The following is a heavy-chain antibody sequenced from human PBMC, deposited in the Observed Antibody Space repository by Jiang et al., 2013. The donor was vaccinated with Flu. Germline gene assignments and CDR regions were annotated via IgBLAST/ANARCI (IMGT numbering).Heavy chain of an antibody. Sequence: VQLVESGGGLVQPGGSLRLSCAASGFPFSGFWMHWVRQTPGKGLEWLSRINSDGSTRNYGDSVEGRLTVSRDNAKNTVYLQMNSLRGEDTAVYYCARDFGAYYGSGSSGDLDFWGQGTLVTVSS. CDR3: ARDFGAYYGSGSSGDLDF. J-gene: IGHJ4*02. CDR2: INSDGSTR. CDR1: GFPFSGFW. D-gene: IGHD3-10*01. V-gene: IGHV3-74*01.